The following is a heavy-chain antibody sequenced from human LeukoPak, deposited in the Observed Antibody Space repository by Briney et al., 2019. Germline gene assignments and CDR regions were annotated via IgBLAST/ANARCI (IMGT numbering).Heavy chain of an antibody. D-gene: IGHD1-26*01. J-gene: IGHJ4*02. Sequence: GGSLRLSCAASGFTFTSYSMNWVRQATGKGLEWVSTISGGGGSTYYADSVKGRFTISRDNSKNTLYLQVNSLRAEDTAVYYCAKGGKWDVTPFDYWGQGTLVTVSS. V-gene: IGHV3-23*01. CDR3: AKGGKWDVTPFDY. CDR2: ISGGGGST. CDR1: GFTFTSYS.